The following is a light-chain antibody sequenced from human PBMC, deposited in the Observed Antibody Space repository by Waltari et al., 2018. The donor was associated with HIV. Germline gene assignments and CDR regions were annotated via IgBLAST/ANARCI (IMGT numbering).Light chain of an antibody. Sequence: IVMTQSPATLSVSLGASATLSCRASQSVSTYLAWYQQRPGQAPRLLIYDASTRATGIPARFSGSGSGTEFTLTISSLQSEDFAVYYCQQFIFWPFSFGQGTKLEIK. J-gene: IGKJ2*03. CDR3: QQFIFWPFS. V-gene: IGKV3-15*01. CDR2: DAS. CDR1: QSVSTY.